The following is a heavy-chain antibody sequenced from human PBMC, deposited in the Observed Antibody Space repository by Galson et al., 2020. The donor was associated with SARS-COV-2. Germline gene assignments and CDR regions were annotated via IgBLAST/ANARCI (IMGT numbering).Heavy chain of an antibody. J-gene: IGHJ4*02. CDR2: ISSSGGST. V-gene: IGHV3-23*01. CDR3: AKSLDASGSHYGIDY. CDR1: GFTFSNYA. D-gene: IGHD3-10*01. Sequence: GESLKISCAASGFTFSNYAMSWVRQAPGKGLEWVSTISSSGGSTFYADSVKGRFTISRDNSKNMLYLQRNSLRVEDAAVYYCAKSLDASGSHYGIDYGGLGTRVTVSA.